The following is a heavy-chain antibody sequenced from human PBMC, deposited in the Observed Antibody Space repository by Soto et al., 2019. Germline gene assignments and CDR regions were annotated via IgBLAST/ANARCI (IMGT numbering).Heavy chain of an antibody. CDR3: ARRHSSSSAFDP. J-gene: IGHJ5*02. CDR1: GYSFTSYW. CDR2: IDPSDSYT. D-gene: IGHD6-13*01. V-gene: IGHV5-10-1*01. Sequence: PGESRKISCKGSGYSFTSYWINWVRQMPGKGLEWMGRIDPSDSYTNYSPSFQGHVTISADKSISTAYLQWSSLKASDTAMYYCARRHSSSSAFDPWGQGTLVTVSS.